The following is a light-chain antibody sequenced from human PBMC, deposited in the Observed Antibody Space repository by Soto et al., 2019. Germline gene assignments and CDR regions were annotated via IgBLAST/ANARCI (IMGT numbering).Light chain of an antibody. J-gene: IGKJ5*01. Sequence: EMVMTQSPATLSVSPVERVTLSCRASQSVSSKLAWYQQKPGQAPRLLIYDTSTRATGIPARFSGSGSGTEFTLTISSLQSEDFAVYYCQQYSNWPPITFGQGTRLEI. V-gene: IGKV3-15*01. CDR2: DTS. CDR3: QQYSNWPPIT. CDR1: QSVSSK.